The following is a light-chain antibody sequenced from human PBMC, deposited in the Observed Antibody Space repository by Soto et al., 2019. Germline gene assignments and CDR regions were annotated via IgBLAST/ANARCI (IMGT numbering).Light chain of an antibody. CDR1: QSISSW. J-gene: IGKJ1*01. Sequence: DIQITQSPSTLSASVGDRVTIPCRASQSISSWLAWYQQTPGKPPKLLIYDASSLESGVPSRFSGSGSGTEFTLTISSLQPDDFSTYYCQQYNSYSQTFGQGTKVDIK. CDR2: DAS. CDR3: QQYNSYSQT. V-gene: IGKV1-5*01.